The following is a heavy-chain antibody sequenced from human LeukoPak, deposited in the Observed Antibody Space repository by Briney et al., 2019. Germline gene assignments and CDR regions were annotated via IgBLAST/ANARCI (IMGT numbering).Heavy chain of an antibody. V-gene: IGHV3-11*01. CDR3: ARDSASTADYSNYFDYYYYMDV. J-gene: IGHJ6*03. Sequence: GGSLRLSCAASGFTFSDYYMSWIRQAPGKGLEWVSYISSSGSTIYYADSVKGRFTISRDNAKNSLYLQMNSLRAEDTAVYYCARDSASTADYSNYFDYYYYMDVWGKGTTVTVSS. D-gene: IGHD4-11*01. CDR2: ISSSGSTI. CDR1: GFTFSDYY.